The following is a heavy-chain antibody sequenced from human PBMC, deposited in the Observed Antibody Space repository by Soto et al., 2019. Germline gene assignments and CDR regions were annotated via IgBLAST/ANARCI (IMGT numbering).Heavy chain of an antibody. V-gene: IGHV4-59*01. Sequence: QVQLQESGPGLVKPSETLSLTCTVSGGSISSYYWSWIRQPPGKGLEWIGYIYYTGSTNYNPSLKSRGTISVDTSKNQFSLKLSSVTAADTAVYYCARAWGEAFDFWGQGTLVTVSS. D-gene: IGHD3-16*01. J-gene: IGHJ4*02. CDR3: ARAWGEAFDF. CDR2: IYYTGST. CDR1: GGSISSYY.